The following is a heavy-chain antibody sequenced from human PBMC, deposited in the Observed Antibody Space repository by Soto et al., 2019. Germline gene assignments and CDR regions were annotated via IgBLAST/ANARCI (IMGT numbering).Heavy chain of an antibody. CDR3: ATQPSSWYRKHYYYYGMDV. V-gene: IGHV3-30-3*01. Sequence: GGSLRLSCAASGFTFSSYAMHWVRQAPGKGLEWVAVISYDGSNKYYADSVKGRFTISRDNSKNTLYLQMNSLRAEDTAVYYCATQPSSWYRKHYYYYGMDVWGQGTTVTVSS. J-gene: IGHJ6*02. CDR1: GFTFSSYA. CDR2: ISYDGSNK. D-gene: IGHD6-13*01.